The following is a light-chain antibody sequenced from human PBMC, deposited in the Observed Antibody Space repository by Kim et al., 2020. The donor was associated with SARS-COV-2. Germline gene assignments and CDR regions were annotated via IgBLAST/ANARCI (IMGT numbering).Light chain of an antibody. Sequence: AIQMTQSPSSLSASVGDRVTITCRASQGIRSDLGWYQQKPGKAPKLLIYAASSLQSGVPSRFSGSGSGTDFTLTINSLQPEDFATYYCLQDNNYPFSFGQGTRLEIK. CDR3: LQDNNYPFS. CDR2: AAS. J-gene: IGKJ5*01. CDR1: QGIRSD. V-gene: IGKV1-6*01.